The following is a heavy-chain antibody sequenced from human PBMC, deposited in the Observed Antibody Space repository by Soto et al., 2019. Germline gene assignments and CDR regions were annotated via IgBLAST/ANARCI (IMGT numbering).Heavy chain of an antibody. J-gene: IGHJ5*02. CDR3: AKDQLPAARYWFDH. D-gene: IGHD2-2*01. CDR2: ISYDGSNK. V-gene: IGHV3-30-3*01. CDR1: GFTFSSYA. Sequence: GGSLRLSCAASGFTFSSYAMHWVRQSPGNGLEWVAVISYDGSNKYYADSLRGRFTISRDHSKNTLYPKMNRLRAEDTAVYYCAKDQLPAARYWFDHWGQGTLVTVSS.